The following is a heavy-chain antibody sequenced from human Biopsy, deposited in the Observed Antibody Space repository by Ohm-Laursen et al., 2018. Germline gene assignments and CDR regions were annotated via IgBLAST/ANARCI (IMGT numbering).Heavy chain of an antibody. Sequence: SLRLSCAASGFTFSNYYMHWVRQAPGKGLLWVSRIKRDGTTTDYAESVKGRFTISRDNSKNALYLQMNSLRPADTAKYYCVRGRAYWGQRTLVTVSS. CDR3: VRGRAY. V-gene: IGHV3-74*01. CDR1: GFTFSNYY. J-gene: IGHJ4*02. CDR2: IKRDGTTT.